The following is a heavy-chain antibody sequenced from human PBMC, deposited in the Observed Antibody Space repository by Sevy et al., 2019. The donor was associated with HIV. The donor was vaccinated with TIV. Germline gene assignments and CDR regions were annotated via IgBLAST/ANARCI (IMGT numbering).Heavy chain of an antibody. Sequence: GGSLRLSCAASGFTFAKYSMSWLRQAPWKGLEWVSTFSFGCGRINYADSVKGRFTISRDDSKNTLYLQMNSLRAEDTATYFCAREGCTQPHDYWGQGTLVTVSS. V-gene: IGHV3-23*01. CDR2: FSFGCGRI. J-gene: IGHJ4*02. CDR3: AREGCTQPHDY. CDR1: GFTFAKYS.